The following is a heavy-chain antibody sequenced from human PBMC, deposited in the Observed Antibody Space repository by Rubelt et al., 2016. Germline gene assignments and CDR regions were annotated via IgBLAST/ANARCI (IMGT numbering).Heavy chain of an antibody. CDR2: ISGGGANT. D-gene: IGHD3-10*01. Sequence: VRQAPGKGLEWVSTISGGGANTFYADSVKGRFTISRDNSKNTLYLQMGSLRAEDMAVYYCARGYYGSGSYYFPIDYWGQGTLVTVSS. J-gene: IGHJ4*02. V-gene: IGHV3-23*01. CDR3: ARGYYGSGSYYFPIDY.